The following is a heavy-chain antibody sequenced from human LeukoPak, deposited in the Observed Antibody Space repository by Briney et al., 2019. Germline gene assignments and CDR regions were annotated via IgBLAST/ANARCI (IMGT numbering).Heavy chain of an antibody. V-gene: IGHV4-39*01. CDR2: SDYSGSS. J-gene: IGHJ5*02. D-gene: IGHD4-17*01. CDR1: GGSISSSSYF. Sequence: PSETLSLTCTVSGGSISSSSYFWGWIRQPPGKGLEWIGSSDYSGSSYYNPSLKSRVTISVDMSKNQFSLKLSSVPAADTAVYYCARGGPYGASLKHGDWFDPWGQGTLVTVSS. CDR3: ARGGPYGASLKHGDWFDP.